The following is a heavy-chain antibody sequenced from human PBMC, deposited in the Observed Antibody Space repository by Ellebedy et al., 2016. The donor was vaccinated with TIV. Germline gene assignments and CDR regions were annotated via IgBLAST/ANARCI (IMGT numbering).Heavy chain of an antibody. J-gene: IGHJ6*02. CDR2: ISGRGATT. CDR1: GFTFSSYT. V-gene: IGHV3-23*01. D-gene: IGHD3-9*01. CDR3: AKTTGGQYFYGMDV. Sequence: GESLKISCAASGFTFSSYTMTWVRQGPGKGLEWVSAISGRGATTYYADYLKGRFTISRDNTKNTVYLQMNSLRAEDTDIYYCAKTTGGQYFYGMDVWGHGTTVTVSS.